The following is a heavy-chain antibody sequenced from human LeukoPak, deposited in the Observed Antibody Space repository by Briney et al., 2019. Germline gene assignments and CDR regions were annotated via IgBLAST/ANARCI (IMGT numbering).Heavy chain of an antibody. J-gene: IGHJ4*02. D-gene: IGHD3-10*01. V-gene: IGHV3-21*01. CDR1: GFTFSSYS. Sequence: GGSLRLSCAASGFTFSSYSMNWVRQAPGKGLEWVSSISSSSSYIYYADSVKGRFTISRDNAKNSLYLQMNSLRAEDTAVYCCARLEGDRIFGYWGQGTLVTVSS. CDR2: ISSSSSYI. CDR3: ARLEGDRIFGY.